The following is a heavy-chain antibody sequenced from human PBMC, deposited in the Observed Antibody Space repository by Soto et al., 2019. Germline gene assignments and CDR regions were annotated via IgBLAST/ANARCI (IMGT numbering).Heavy chain of an antibody. CDR1: GYTFTSYG. Sequence: ASVKVSCKASGYTFTSYGISWVRQAPGQGLEWMGWISAYNGNTNYAQKLQGRVTMTTDTSTSTAYMELRSLRSDDTAVYYCAGDPDYDFWSGYYEYFGMDVWGQGTTVTVSS. V-gene: IGHV1-18*01. CDR3: AGDPDYDFWSGYYEYFGMDV. J-gene: IGHJ6*02. D-gene: IGHD3-3*01. CDR2: ISAYNGNT.